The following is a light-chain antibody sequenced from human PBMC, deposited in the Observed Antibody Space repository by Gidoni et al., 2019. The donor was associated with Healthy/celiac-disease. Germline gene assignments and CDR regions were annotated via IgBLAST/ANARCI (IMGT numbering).Light chain of an antibody. CDR1: QSVSSY. CDR2: DAS. J-gene: IGKJ3*01. Sequence: EIVLTQSPATLSLSPGERATLSCRASQSVSSYLAWYQQKPGQAPRLLIYDASNRATGIQARFSGSGSGTDFTLTISSLEPEDFAVYYCQQRSNWPRAFXPXTKVDIK. CDR3: QQRSNWPRA. V-gene: IGKV3-11*01.